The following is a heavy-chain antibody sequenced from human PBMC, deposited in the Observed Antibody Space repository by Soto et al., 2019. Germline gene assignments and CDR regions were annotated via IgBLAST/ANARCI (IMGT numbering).Heavy chain of an antibody. CDR2: IFPGDSDT. V-gene: IGHV5-51*01. J-gene: IGHJ6*02. D-gene: IGHD7-27*01. Sequence: GESRKISCKGSGYSFTSYWIGWVRQMPGKGLEWMGIIFPGDSDTRYSPSFQGQVTISADKSISTAYLQWSSLKASDTAMYYCARHITGDWDYYYYGMDVWGQGTTVTVSS. CDR3: ARHITGDWDYYYYGMDV. CDR1: GYSFTSYW.